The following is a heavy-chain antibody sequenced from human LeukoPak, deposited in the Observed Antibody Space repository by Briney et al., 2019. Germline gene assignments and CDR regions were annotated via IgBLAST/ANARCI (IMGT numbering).Heavy chain of an antibody. CDR2: ISADNGNT. J-gene: IGHJ6*02. D-gene: IGHD1-26*01. CDR3: ASDPGLLEWELHDYYYYGMDV. CDR1: GYTFTSYG. Sequence: GASVKVSCKASGYTFTSYGISWGRQAPGQGLEWRGWISADNGNTNYAQKLQGRVTITTDTSTSTAYMELRSLRSDDTAVYYCASDPGLLEWELHDYYYYGMDVWGQGTPVTVSS. V-gene: IGHV1-18*01.